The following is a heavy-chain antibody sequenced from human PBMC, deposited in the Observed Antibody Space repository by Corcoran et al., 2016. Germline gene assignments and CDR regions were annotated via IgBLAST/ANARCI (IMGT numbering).Heavy chain of an antibody. CDR2: ISYDGSNK. J-gene: IGHJ6*02. CDR3: AKGLAARYYYYGMDV. Sequence: QVQLVESGGGVVQPGRSLRLSCAASGFTFSSYGMHWVRQAPGKGLEWVAVISYDGSNKYYADSVKGRFTISRDNSKNTLYLQMNSLRAEDTAVYYWAKGLAARYYYYGMDVWGQGTTVTVSS. V-gene: IGHV3-30*18. D-gene: IGHD6-6*01. CDR1: GFTFSSYG.